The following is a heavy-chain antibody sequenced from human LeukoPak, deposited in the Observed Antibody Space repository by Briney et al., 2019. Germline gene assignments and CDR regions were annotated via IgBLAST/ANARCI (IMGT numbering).Heavy chain of an antibody. J-gene: IGHJ6*02. CDR3: AKFGADYDMYV. CDR2: IYYNGKA. V-gene: IGHV4-59*01. CDR1: AGSISGYY. D-gene: IGHD3-16*01. Sequence: SETLSLTCTVSAGSISGYYWTWIRQPPGKGLEWIGQIYYNGKADYNPSLESRITISVDTSKNNISLKLNSVTAADSAIYYCAKFGADYDMYVWGQGITVAVSS.